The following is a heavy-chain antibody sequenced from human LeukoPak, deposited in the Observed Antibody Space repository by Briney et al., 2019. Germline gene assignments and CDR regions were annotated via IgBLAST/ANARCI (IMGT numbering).Heavy chain of an antibody. J-gene: IGHJ4*02. D-gene: IGHD1-26*01. V-gene: IGHV1-18*01. CDR1: GNTLTELS. Sequence: ASVKVSCKVSGNTLTELSMHWVRQAPGKGLEWMGWISAYNGNTNYAQKLQGRVTMTTDTSTSTAYMELRSLRSDDTAVYYCAREEGSYRYWGQGTLVTVSS. CDR2: ISAYNGNT. CDR3: AREEGSYRY.